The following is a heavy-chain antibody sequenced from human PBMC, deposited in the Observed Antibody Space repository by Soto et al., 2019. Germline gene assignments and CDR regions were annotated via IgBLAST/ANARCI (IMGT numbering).Heavy chain of an antibody. Sequence: SGPTLVNPTQTLTLTCTFSGFSLSTTGMCVSWIRQPPGKSLEWLALIDWADDKYYSTSLKTRLTISKDTSKNQVVLTMTNVEPVDTATYFCSRAVGGFTYGYPDYWGQGTLVTVSS. CDR3: SRAVGGFTYGYPDY. J-gene: IGHJ4*02. CDR2: IDWADDK. D-gene: IGHD5-18*01. V-gene: IGHV2-70*01. CDR1: GFSLSTTGMC.